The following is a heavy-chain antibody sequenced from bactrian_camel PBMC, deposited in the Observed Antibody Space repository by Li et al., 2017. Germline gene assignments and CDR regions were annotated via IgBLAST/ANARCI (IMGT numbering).Heavy chain of an antibody. V-gene: IGHV3S63*01. D-gene: IGHD1*01. CDR3: ATSKICRITVLPGNGECWDYEHNY. J-gene: IGHJ4*01. Sequence: QVQLVESGGGSVNAGGSLRLSCVASGGDGSDYCMGWFRQAPGKERERVAIITKTTTIYADSVKGRFTISYDNRENTLYLQMNNLKPEDTAVYYCATSKICRITVLPGNGECWDYEHNYWGQGTQVTVS. CDR2: ITKTTT. CDR1: GGDGSDYC.